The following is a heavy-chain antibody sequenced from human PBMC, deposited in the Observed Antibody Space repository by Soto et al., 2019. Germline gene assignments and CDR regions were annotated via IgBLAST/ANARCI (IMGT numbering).Heavy chain of an antibody. CDR2: SIPIFGTA. CDR3: ARVDPPSYYGNWYFDL. CDR1: GGTFSSYA. D-gene: IGHD3-10*01. J-gene: IGHJ2*01. Sequence: QVQLVQSGAEVKKPGSSVKVSCKASGGTFSSYAISWVRQAPGQGLEWMGGSIPIFGTANYAQKFQGRVTITADESTSTADMELSSLRSEDTAVYYCARVDPPSYYGNWYFDLWGRGTLVTVSS. V-gene: IGHV1-69*12.